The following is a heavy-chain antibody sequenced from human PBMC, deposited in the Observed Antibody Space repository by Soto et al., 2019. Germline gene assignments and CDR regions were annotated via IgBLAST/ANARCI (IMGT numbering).Heavy chain of an antibody. Sequence: ASVKVSCKASGYTFTSYGISWVRQAPGQGLEWMGIINPSGGSTTYAQKFQGRVTMTRDTSTSTVYMELSSLKTEDSAVYYCASPSAYVVGATPWGWGTLVTVSS. V-gene: IGHV1-46*01. CDR3: ASPSAYVVGATP. D-gene: IGHD1-26*01. CDR2: INPSGGST. J-gene: IGHJ4*02. CDR1: GYTFTSYG.